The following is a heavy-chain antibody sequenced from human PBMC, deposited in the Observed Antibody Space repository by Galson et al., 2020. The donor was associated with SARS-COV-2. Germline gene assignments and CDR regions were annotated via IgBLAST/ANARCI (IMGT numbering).Heavy chain of an antibody. CDR3: ARGLCGGDCYED. J-gene: IGHJ4*02. Sequence: GGSLRLSCEASGFTSSDYFMNWVRQAPGKGLEWVSAISGSSSHIYYADSVKGRFTISRDNAKNSVYLQMNSLRAEDTAVYYCARGLCGGDCYEDWGQGTLVTVSS. V-gene: IGHV3-21*01. CDR1: GFTSSDYF. CDR2: ISGSSSHI. D-gene: IGHD2-21*02.